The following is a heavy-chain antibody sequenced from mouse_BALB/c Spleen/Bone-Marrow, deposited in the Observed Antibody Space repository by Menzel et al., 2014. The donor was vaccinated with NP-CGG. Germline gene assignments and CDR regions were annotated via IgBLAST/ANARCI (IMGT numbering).Heavy chain of an antibody. J-gene: IGHJ4*01. V-gene: IGHV2-6-1*01. CDR2: IWSDGST. CDR3: ARHRYYAMDY. CDR1: GFSLTNYG. Sequence: VKVVESGPGLVAPSQSLSITRTISGFSLTNYGVHWVRQPPGKGLEWLVVIWSDGSTTYNSALKSRLSISKDNSKSQVFLKMNSLQTDDTAMYYCARHRYYAMDYWGQGTSVTVSS.